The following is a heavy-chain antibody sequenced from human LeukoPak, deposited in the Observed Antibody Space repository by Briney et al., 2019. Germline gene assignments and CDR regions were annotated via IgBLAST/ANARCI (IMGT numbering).Heavy chain of an antibody. D-gene: IGHD6-13*01. J-gene: IGHJ4*02. CDR2: ISGSGGST. Sequence: TGGSLRLSCAASGFTFSSYAMSWVRQAPGKGLEWVSAISGSGGSTYYADSVKGRFTISRDNSKNTLYLQMNSLRAEDTAVYYCAKGGHIAAAPEPSDYWGQGTLVTVSS. V-gene: IGHV3-23*01. CDR3: AKGGHIAAAPEPSDY. CDR1: GFTFSSYA.